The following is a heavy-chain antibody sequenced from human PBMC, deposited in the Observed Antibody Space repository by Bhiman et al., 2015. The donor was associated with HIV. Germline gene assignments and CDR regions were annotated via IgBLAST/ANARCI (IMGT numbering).Heavy chain of an antibody. CDR2: IKQDGSEK. CDR3: AKVSPHYYYAMDV. V-gene: IGHV3-7*02. J-gene: IGHJ6*02. CDR1: GFTFTTYW. Sequence: EVQLVESGGGLVQPGGSLRLSCAASGFTFTTYWMSWVRQAPGKGLEWVANIKQDGSEKYYVDSVKGRFTLSRDNSKNTLYLQMNSLRAEDTAVYYCAKVSPHYYYAMDVWGQGTTVTVSS.